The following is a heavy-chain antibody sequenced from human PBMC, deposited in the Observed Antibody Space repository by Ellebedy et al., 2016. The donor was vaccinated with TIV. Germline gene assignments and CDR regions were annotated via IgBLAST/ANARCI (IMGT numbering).Heavy chain of an antibody. J-gene: IGHJ2*01. V-gene: IGHV3-11*01. D-gene: IGHD1-26*01. CDR3: ARTYSGSRYWYFDL. Sequence: GESLKISCAASEFSFNDYYMSWIRQAPGKGLEWVSYISTSGSTTHYADSVRGRFTLSRDNARKTLDLQMNSLRAEDTAVYYCARTYSGSRYWYFDLWGRGTPVTVSS. CDR2: ISTSGSTT. CDR1: EFSFNDYY.